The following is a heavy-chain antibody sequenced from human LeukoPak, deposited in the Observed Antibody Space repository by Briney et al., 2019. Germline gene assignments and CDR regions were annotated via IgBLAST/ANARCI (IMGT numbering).Heavy chain of an antibody. CDR1: GFTFSSYW. CDR3: ASQFWWAAVAGTTLDY. J-gene: IGHJ4*02. V-gene: IGHV3-7*05. D-gene: IGHD6-19*01. CDR2: IKEDGSET. Sequence: GRSLRLSCAASGFTFSSYWMSWVRQAPGGGLEWVANIKEDGSETYYVDSVKGRFTISRDNAKISLYLQMNSLRAEDTAVYYCASQFWWAAVAGTTLDYWGQGTLVTVSS.